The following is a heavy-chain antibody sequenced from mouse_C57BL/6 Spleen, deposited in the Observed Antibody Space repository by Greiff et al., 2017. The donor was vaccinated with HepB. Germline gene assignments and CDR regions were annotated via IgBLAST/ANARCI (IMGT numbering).Heavy chain of an antibody. D-gene: IGHD2-4*01. V-gene: IGHV1-82*01. CDR1: GYAFSSSW. CDR2: IYPGDGDT. J-gene: IGHJ3*01. CDR3: ARKDDYDENWFAY. Sequence: VQLQQSGPELVKPGASVKISCKASGYAFSSSWMNWVKQRPGKGLEWIGRIYPGDGDTNYNGKFKAKATLTADKSSSTAYMQLSSLISEDSAVYFCARKDDYDENWFAYWGQGTLVTVSA.